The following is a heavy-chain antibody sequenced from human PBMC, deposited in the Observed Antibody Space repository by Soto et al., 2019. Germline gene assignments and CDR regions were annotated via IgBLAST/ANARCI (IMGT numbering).Heavy chain of an antibody. CDR2: IYYSGNT. V-gene: IGHV4-31*03. CDR3: ARDRLMATAGTARHYFGLDV. J-gene: IGHJ6*02. CDR1: GGSIRSGGYY. D-gene: IGHD5-18*01. Sequence: SETLSLTCTVSGGSIRSGGYYWSWVRQNPRRGLEWIGNIYYSGNTYYNPSLKGRLTISVDTSKNQFSLNLSSVTAADTAVYYCARDRLMATAGTARHYFGLDVWGQGTTVTVSS.